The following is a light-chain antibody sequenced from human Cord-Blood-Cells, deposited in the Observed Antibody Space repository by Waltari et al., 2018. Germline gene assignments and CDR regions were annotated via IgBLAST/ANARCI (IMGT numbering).Light chain of an antibody. V-gene: IGLV2-14*01. CDR2: DVS. J-gene: IGLJ3*02. CDR3: SSYTSSSTWV. Sequence: QSALTQPASVSGSPGQAITISCTGTSSDVGGYNYVSWYQQHPGKAPKLMIFDVSKGTSGVSNRFSGSKSGSPASLTISGLQAEDEAHYYCSSYTSSSTWVFGGGTKLTVL. CDR1: SSDVGGYNY.